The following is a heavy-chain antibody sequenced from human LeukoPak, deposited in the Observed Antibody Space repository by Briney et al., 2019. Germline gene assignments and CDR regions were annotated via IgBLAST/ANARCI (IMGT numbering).Heavy chain of an antibody. J-gene: IGHJ6*01. D-gene: IGHD3-10*01. CDR2: IYYTGST. V-gene: IGHV4-59*08. CDR3: VRHLPISLVRGYYYTMDI. Sequence: SETLSLTCTVSGGSIGTYYWTWIRQPPGKGLEWIGFIYYTGSTDYNPSLKSRVTMSVDTSKNQFSLKLSSVTAADTAVYYCVRHLPISLVRGYYYTMDIWGQGTTVTVSS. CDR1: GGSIGTYY.